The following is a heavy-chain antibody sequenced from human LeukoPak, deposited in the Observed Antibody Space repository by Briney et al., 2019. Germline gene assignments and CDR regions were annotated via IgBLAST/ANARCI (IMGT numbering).Heavy chain of an antibody. D-gene: IGHD3-10*01. Sequence: PGGSLRLSCAASGFTFRSYSMNWVRPPPGKGLEWVSSTSSSSSYIYYADSVKGRFTISRDNAKNSLYPQMNSLRAEDTAVYYCAREDYGSGRVINWFDPWGQGTLVTVSS. CDR1: GFTFRSYS. J-gene: IGHJ5*02. V-gene: IGHV3-21*01. CDR3: AREDYGSGRVINWFDP. CDR2: TSSSSSYI.